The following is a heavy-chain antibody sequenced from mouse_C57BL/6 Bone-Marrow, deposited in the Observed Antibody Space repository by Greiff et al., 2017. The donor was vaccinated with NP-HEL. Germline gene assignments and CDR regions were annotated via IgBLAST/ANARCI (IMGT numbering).Heavy chain of an antibody. CDR1: GFTFSSYG. CDR3: ARRSNPGNYFDY. J-gene: IGHJ2*01. CDR2: LSSGGSYT. D-gene: IGHD4-1*01. V-gene: IGHV5-6*02. Sequence: EVNVVESGGDLVKPGGSLKLSCAASGFTFSSYGMSWVRQTPDKRLEWVATLSSGGSYTYYPDSVKGRFTISRDNAKNTLYLQMSSLKSEDTAMYYCARRSNPGNYFDYWGQGTTLTVSS.